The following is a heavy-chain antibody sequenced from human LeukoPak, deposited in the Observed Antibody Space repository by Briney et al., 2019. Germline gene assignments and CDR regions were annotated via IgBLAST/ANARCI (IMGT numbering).Heavy chain of an antibody. D-gene: IGHD2-21*01. V-gene: IGHV4-39*07. J-gene: IGHJ4*02. CDR1: GGSISSGSYY. CDR3: AGVSDWNDY. CDR2: IYYSGST. Sequence: PSETLSLTCTVSGGSISSGSYYWNWIRQPAGKGLEWIGRIYYSGSTYYNPSLKSRVTISVDTSKNQFSLKLSSVTAADTAAYYCAGVSDWNDYWGQGTLVTVSS.